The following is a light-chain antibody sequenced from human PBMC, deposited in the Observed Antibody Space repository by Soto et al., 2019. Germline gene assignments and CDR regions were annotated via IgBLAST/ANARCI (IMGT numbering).Light chain of an antibody. CDR3: QQYNVYYT. CDR2: KAS. J-gene: IGKJ2*01. V-gene: IGKV1-5*03. CDR1: LSISSW. Sequence: DIQMTQSPSTLSASVGDRVTITCRASLSISSWLAWYQQKPGKAPKILVNKASSLESVVPSRFSGSGSGTEVTLNISSLQPDDVATYYCQQYNVYYTFGQGTKLEIK.